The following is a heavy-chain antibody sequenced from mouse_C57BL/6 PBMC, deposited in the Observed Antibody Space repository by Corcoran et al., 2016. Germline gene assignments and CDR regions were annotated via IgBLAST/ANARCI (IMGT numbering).Heavy chain of an antibody. D-gene: IGHD1-1*01. V-gene: IGHV1-76*01. CDR3: ARYHYYGSPFDY. J-gene: IGHJ2*01. Sequence: QVQLKQSGAELVRPGASVKLSCKASGYTFTDYYINWVKQRPGQGLEWIARIYPGSGNTYYNEKFKGKATLTAEKSSSTAYMQLSSLTSEDSAVYFCARYHYYGSPFDYWGQGTTLTVSS. CDR1: GYTFTDYY. CDR2: IYPGSGNT.